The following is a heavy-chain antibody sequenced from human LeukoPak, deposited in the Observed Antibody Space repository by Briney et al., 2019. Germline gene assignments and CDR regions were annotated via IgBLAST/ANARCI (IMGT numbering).Heavy chain of an antibody. Sequence: SQTLSLTCAISGDSVSSNSAAWNWIRQSPSRGLEWLGRTYYRSKWYNDYAVSVKSRITINPDTSKNQFSLKLSSVTAADTAVYYCARGVFGYGYSYGLDYYYYGMDVWGQGTTVTVSS. CDR3: ARGVFGYGYSYGLDYYYYGMDV. V-gene: IGHV6-1*01. CDR1: GDSVSSNSAA. J-gene: IGHJ6*02. CDR2: TYYRSKWYN. D-gene: IGHD5-18*01.